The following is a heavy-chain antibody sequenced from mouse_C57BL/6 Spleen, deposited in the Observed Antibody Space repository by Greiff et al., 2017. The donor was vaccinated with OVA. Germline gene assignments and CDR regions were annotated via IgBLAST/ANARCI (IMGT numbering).Heavy chain of an antibody. CDR1: GYAFSSSW. J-gene: IGHJ2*01. Sequence: QVQLQQSGPELVKPGASVKISCKASGYAFSSSWMNWVKQRPGKGLEWIGRIYPGDGDTNYNGKFKGKATLTADKSSSTASMQLSSLTSEDSSVYFCARERITTVVAGYDYWGQGTTLTVSS. D-gene: IGHD1-1*01. V-gene: IGHV1-82*01. CDR3: ARERITTVVAGYDY. CDR2: IYPGDGDT.